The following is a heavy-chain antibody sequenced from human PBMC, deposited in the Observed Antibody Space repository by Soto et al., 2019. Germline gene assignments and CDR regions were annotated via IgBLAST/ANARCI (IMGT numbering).Heavy chain of an antibody. CDR1: GGTFSSYA. J-gene: IGHJ4*02. D-gene: IGHD6-19*01. Sequence: QVQLVQSGAEVKKPGSSVKVSYKASGGTFSSYAISWVRQAPGQGLEWMGGIIPIFGTANYAQKFQGRVTITADKSTSTAYMELSSLRSEDTAVYYCARDNGYSSGWYRYHDYWGQGTLVTVSS. CDR2: IIPIFGTA. CDR3: ARDNGYSSGWYRYHDY. V-gene: IGHV1-69*06.